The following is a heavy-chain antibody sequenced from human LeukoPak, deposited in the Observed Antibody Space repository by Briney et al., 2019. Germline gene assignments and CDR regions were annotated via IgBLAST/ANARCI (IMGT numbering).Heavy chain of an antibody. CDR3: ARQGGSIQLWAPFDY. V-gene: IGHV4-39*01. D-gene: IGHD5-18*01. J-gene: IGHJ4*02. CDR1: GGSISSSSYY. CDR2: IYYSGST. Sequence: SETLSLTCTVSGGSISSSSYYWGWIRQPPGKGLEWIGSIYYSGSTYYNPSLKSRVTISVDASKNQFSLKLSSVTAADTAVYYCARQGGSIQLWAPFDYWGQGTLVTVSS.